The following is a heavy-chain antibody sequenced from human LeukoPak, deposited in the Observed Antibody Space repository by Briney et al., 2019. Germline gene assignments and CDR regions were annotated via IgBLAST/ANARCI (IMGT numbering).Heavy chain of an antibody. CDR1: GLSFSAYK. CDR3: ARGVVVAAGGYYYGLDV. CDR2: ISTDGYTT. D-gene: IGHD2-15*01. Sequence: LLGGAIRLSCAASGLSFSAYKMHWVRPAARKGLVWVSRISTDGYTTDYADFVQGRFTASRDNAKNSLYLQMNSLRAEDTALYYCARGVVVAAGGYYYGLDVWGQGATVTVSS. V-gene: IGHV3-74*01. J-gene: IGHJ6*02.